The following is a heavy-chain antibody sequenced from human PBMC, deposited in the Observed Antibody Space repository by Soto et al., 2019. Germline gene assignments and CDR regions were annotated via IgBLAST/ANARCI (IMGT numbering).Heavy chain of an antibody. Sequence: GSGPPLVPPTQPLTLTCTFSGFSLSTSGMCVSWIRQPPGKALEWLALIDWDDDKYYSTSLKTRLTISKDTSKNQVVLTMTNMDPVDTATYYCARISGITMIVDYWGQGTLVTVAS. CDR2: IDWDDDK. D-gene: IGHD3-22*01. CDR3: ARISGITMIVDY. V-gene: IGHV2-70*01. J-gene: IGHJ4*02. CDR1: GFSLSTSGMC.